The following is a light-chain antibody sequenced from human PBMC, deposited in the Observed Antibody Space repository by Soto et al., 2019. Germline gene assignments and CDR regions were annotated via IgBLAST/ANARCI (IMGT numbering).Light chain of an antibody. CDR2: GAS. CDR3: QQYGSSPFT. J-gene: IGKJ3*01. CDR1: QSVSSPY. V-gene: IGKV3-20*01. Sequence: EVVLTQSPVTQSLSPGERATLSCRASQSVSSPYLAWYQQKPGQPPRLLIYGASSWATDIPDRFIGSGSGTEYTLTIARLAPEDFAMYYCQQYGSSPFTFGPGTKVDI.